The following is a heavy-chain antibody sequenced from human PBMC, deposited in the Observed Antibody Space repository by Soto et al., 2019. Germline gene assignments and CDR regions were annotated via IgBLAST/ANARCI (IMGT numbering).Heavy chain of an antibody. D-gene: IGHD2-15*01. CDR3: ARASSLGYCSGGGCSYSYVMDV. Sequence: GGSLRLSCAASGFTVSSNYMSWVRQAPGKGLEWVSVIYSGGSTYYADSVKGRFTISRDNSKNTLYLQMNSLRAEDTAVYYWARASSLGYCSGGGCSYSYVMDVGGQGTTVTVSS. J-gene: IGHJ6*02. CDR1: GFTVSSNY. CDR2: IYSGGST. V-gene: IGHV3-66*01.